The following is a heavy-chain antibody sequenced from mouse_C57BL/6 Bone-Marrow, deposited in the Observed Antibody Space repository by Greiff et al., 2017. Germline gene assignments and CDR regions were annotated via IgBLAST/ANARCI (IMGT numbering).Heavy chain of an antibody. CDR2: IRHKANNHAT. Sequence: EVKLVESGGGLVQPGGSMKLSCAASGFTFSDAWMDWVRQSPEKGLEWVAEIRHKANNHATYYAESVKGRFTISRDDSKSSVYLQMNSLRAEDTGIYYCRGGFAYWGQGTLVTVSA. CDR3: RGGFAY. CDR1: GFTFSDAW. V-gene: IGHV6-6*01. J-gene: IGHJ3*01.